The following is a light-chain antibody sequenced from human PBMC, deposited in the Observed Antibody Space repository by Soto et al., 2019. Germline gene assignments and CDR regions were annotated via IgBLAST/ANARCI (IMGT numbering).Light chain of an antibody. CDR2: EGS. V-gene: IGLV2-23*01. J-gene: IGLJ3*02. CDR3: CSYAGSSTWV. CDR1: SSDVGNYNL. Sequence: QSALTQPASGSGSPGLSITISCTGTSSDVGNYNLVSWYQQHPGKAPKLMIYEGSTRPSGVSNRFSGSKSGNTASLTISGLQAEDEADYYCCSYAGSSTWVFGGGTKLTVL.